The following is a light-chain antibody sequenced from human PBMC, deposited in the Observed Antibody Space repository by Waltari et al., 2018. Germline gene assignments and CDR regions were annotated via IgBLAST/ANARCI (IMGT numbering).Light chain of an antibody. CDR3: QQRSTLSIT. J-gene: IGKJ5*01. V-gene: IGKV3-11*01. Sequence: EIVLTQSPATLSLSPGERATLPCRASQSVSDYLAWYQQKPGQAPRLLIYDASNRATGIPARFSGSGSGTDFTLTISSLEPEDFAVYYCQQRSTLSITFGQGTRLEIK. CDR2: DAS. CDR1: QSVSDY.